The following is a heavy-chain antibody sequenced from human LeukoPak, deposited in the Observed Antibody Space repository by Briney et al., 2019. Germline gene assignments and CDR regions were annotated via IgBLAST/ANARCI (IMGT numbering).Heavy chain of an antibody. CDR3: ATYSSLNRREFQY. Sequence: GGSLRLSCAASGFTFSSYWMSWARQAPGKGLQWVANIKTDGSEKYYVDSVKGRFTISRGNAKNSLYLQMNSLRAEDTAVYYCATYSSLNRREFQYWGQGTLLTVSS. J-gene: IGHJ1*01. V-gene: IGHV3-7*01. CDR1: GFTFSSYW. D-gene: IGHD3-22*01. CDR2: IKTDGSEK.